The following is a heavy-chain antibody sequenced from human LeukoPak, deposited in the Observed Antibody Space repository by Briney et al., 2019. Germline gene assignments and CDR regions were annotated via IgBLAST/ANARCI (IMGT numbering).Heavy chain of an antibody. CDR1: GYSFTSYG. CDR3: TTGLGGRYYSSWFDP. V-gene: IGHV1-18*01. CDR2: IRAYNGNT. J-gene: IGHJ5*02. D-gene: IGHD1-26*01. Sequence: SVKVSCKASGYSFTSYGISWVRQAPGQGLEWMGWIRAYNGNTNYAQKVQGRVTMTTDTSTSTAYMELRSLTSDDPAVYPCTTGLGGRYYSSWFDPRGHRTLVTVSS.